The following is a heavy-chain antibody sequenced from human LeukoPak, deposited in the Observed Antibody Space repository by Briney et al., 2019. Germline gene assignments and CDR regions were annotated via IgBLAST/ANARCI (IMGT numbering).Heavy chain of an antibody. CDR2: IYYSGST. V-gene: IGHV4-59*01. Sequence: SETLSLTCTVSGGSISSYYWSWIRQPPGKGLEWIGYIYYSGSTNYNPSLKSRVTISVDTSKNQFSLKLSSVTAADTAVYYCARGRSYGYGNYYYYYYMDVWGKGTTVTVSS. D-gene: IGHD5-18*01. CDR3: ARGRSYGYGNYYYYYYMDV. J-gene: IGHJ6*03. CDR1: GGSISSYY.